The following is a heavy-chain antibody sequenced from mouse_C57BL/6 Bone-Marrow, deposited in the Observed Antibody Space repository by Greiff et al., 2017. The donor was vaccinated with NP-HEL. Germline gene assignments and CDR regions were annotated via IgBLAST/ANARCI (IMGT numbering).Heavy chain of an antibody. J-gene: IGHJ1*03. CDR2: IWGGGST. CDR1: GFSLTSYG. CDR3: AKQGTTVVGGYWYFDV. Sequence: VKVVESGPGLVAPSQSLSITCTVSGFSLTSYGVDWVRQPPGKGLEWLGVIWGGGSTNYNSALMSRLSISKDNSKSQVFLKMNSLQTDDTAMYYCAKQGTTVVGGYWYFDVWGTGTTVTVSS. D-gene: IGHD1-1*01. V-gene: IGHV2-9*01.